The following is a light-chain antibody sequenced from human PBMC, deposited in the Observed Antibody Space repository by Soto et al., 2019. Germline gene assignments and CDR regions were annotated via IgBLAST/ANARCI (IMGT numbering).Light chain of an antibody. CDR3: QSYDSSLSASV. CDR2: DVI. CDR1: SSDVGGYNY. J-gene: IGLJ2*01. Sequence: QSALTQPPSASGSPGQSVTISCTGTSSDVGGYNYVSWYQQHPGKAPKLMIYDVIKRPSGVPDRFSGSKSGNTASLTVSGLQAEDEADYYCQSYDSSLSASVFGGGTKLTVL. V-gene: IGLV2-8*01.